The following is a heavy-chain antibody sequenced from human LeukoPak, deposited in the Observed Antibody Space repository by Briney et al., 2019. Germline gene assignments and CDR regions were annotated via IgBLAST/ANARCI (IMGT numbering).Heavy chain of an antibody. D-gene: IGHD6-19*01. Sequence: ASVKVSCKASGYTFTSYAMHWVRQAPGQRLEWMGWINAGNGNTKYSQKFQGRVTITRDTSASTAYMELSSLRSEDTAVYYCARDASGIAVAGTPFDYWGQGTLVTVSS. V-gene: IGHV1-3*01. CDR2: INAGNGNT. CDR3: ARDASGIAVAGTPFDY. CDR1: GYTFTSYA. J-gene: IGHJ4*02.